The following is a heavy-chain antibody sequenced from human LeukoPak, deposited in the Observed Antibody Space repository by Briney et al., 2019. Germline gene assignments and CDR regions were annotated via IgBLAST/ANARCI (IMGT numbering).Heavy chain of an antibody. CDR1: GYTFTGYY. CDR2: INPNSGGT. Sequence: ASVKVSCKASGYTFTGYYMHWVRQAPGQGLEWMGWINPNSGGTNYAQKFQGRVTMTRDTSISTAYMELSRLRSDDTAVYYCARRADCSNTSCYRRWFDPWGQGTLVTVSS. D-gene: IGHD2-2*02. CDR3: ARRADCSNTSCYRRWFDP. J-gene: IGHJ5*02. V-gene: IGHV1-2*02.